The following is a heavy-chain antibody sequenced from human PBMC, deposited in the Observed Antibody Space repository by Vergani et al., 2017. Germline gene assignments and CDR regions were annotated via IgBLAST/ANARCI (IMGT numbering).Heavy chain of an antibody. J-gene: IGHJ4*02. CDR1: GFTFSSYS. D-gene: IGHD5-12*01. CDR2: ISSSSSYI. Sequence: EVQLVESGGGLVKPGGSLRLSCAASGFTFSSYSMNWVRQAPGKGLEWVSSISSSSSYIYYADSVKGRFTISRDNAKNSLYLQMNSLRAEDTAVYYCARTSGYDWGYYFDYWGQGTLVTVSS. CDR3: ARTSGYDWGYYFDY. V-gene: IGHV3-21*01.